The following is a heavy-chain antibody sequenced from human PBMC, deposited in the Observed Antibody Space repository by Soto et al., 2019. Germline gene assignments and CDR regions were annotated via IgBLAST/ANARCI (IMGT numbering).Heavy chain of an antibody. D-gene: IGHD3-22*01. Sequence: GGSLRLSCAASGFTFSSYWMHWVRQAPGKGLVWVSRINSDGSSTSYADSVKGRFTISRDNAKNTLYLQMNSLRAEDMAVYYCARDYYDSSGYYYYYYGMDVWGQGTTVTVSS. J-gene: IGHJ6*02. V-gene: IGHV3-74*01. CDR1: GFTFSSYW. CDR3: ARDYYDSSGYYYYYYGMDV. CDR2: INSDGSST.